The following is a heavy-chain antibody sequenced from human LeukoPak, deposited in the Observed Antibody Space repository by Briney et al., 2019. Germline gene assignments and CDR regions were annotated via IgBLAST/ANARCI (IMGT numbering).Heavy chain of an antibody. D-gene: IGHD5-24*01. CDR3: VRGLYRIRWLQLAEFDY. CDR1: GFTFSSYG. V-gene: IGHV3-30*03. J-gene: IGHJ4*02. CDR2: ISYDGSNK. Sequence: QPGGFLRLSCAASGFTFSSYGMHWVRQAPGKGLEWVAVISYDGSNKYYADSVKGRFTISRDNSKNTLYLQMNSLRAEDTAVYYCVRGLYRIRWLQLAEFDYWGQGTLVTVSS.